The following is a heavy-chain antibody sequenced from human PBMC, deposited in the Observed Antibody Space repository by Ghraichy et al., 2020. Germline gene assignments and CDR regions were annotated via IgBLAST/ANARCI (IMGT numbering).Heavy chain of an antibody. Sequence: GGSLRLSCAASGFSFSSYSMNWVHQAPGKGLEWVSYISSSSRTIYYADSVKGRFTISRDNAKNSLYLQMNSLRDEDTAVYYCASATYRIGLYGFDDSYGRDVGAKGTRSPAPQ. V-gene: IGHV3-48*02. CDR1: GFSFSSYS. CDR2: ISSSSRTI. J-gene: IGHJ6*04. D-gene: IGHD2-8*02. CDR3: ASATYRIGLYGFDDSYGRDV.